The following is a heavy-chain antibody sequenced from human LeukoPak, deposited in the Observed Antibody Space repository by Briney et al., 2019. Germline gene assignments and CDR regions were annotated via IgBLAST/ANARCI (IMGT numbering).Heavy chain of an antibody. CDR2: FDPEDGET. J-gene: IGHJ4*02. Sequence: ASVKVSGKVSGYTLTELSMHWVRQAPGKGLEWMGGFDPEDGETIYAQKFQGRVTMTEDTSTDTAYMELSSLRSEDTAVYYCATDRIWFGEFVFDYWGQGTLVTVSS. CDR3: ATDRIWFGEFVFDY. CDR1: GYTLTELS. V-gene: IGHV1-24*01. D-gene: IGHD3-10*01.